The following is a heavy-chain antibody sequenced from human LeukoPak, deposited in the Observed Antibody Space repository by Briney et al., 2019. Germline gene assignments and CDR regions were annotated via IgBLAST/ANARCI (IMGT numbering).Heavy chain of an antibody. CDR1: GFTFSSYS. D-gene: IGHD3-22*01. V-gene: IGHV3-21*01. Sequence: GGSLRLSCAASGFTFSSYSMNWVRQAPGKGLEWVSSISSSSSYIYYADSVKGRFTISRDNAKNSLYLQMNSLRAEDTAVYYCARGTDYYDSSGYYYEGENLDYWGQGTLVTVSS. J-gene: IGHJ4*02. CDR3: ARGTDYYDSSGYYYEGENLDY. CDR2: ISSSSSYI.